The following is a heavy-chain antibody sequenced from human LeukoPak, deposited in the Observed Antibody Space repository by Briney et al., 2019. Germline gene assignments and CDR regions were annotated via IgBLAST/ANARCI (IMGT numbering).Heavy chain of an antibody. CDR2: IKHDGSDK. CDR1: GFTFSGYW. J-gene: IGHJ4*02. Sequence: GGSLGLSCAASGFTFSGYWMIWVRQAPGKGLEWVADIKHDGSDKYFVDSVKGRFTISRDNAKNSLYLQMNSLRAEDTAVYYCARIRADSSGYYYKYFDFWGQGTLATVSS. V-gene: IGHV3-7*01. CDR3: ARIRADSSGYYYKYFDF. D-gene: IGHD3-22*01.